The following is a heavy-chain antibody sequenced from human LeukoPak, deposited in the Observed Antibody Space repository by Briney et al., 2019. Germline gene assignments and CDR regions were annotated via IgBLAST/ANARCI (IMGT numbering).Heavy chain of an antibody. J-gene: IGHJ6*03. CDR3: ARDLQGNYYDRGYYYYYMDV. Sequence: SETLSLTCTVSGSSISSYYWSWIRQPPGKGLEWIGYIYYSGSTNYNPSLKSRVTISVDTSKNQFSLKLSSVTAADTAVYYCARDLQGNYYDRGYYYYYMDVWGKGTTVTVSS. V-gene: IGHV4-59*01. CDR2: IYYSGST. CDR1: GSSISSYY. D-gene: IGHD1-26*01.